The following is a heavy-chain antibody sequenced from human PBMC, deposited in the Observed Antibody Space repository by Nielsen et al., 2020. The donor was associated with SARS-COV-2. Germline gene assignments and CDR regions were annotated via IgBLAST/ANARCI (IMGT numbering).Heavy chain of an antibody. J-gene: IGHJ6*02. D-gene: IGHD2-2*01. V-gene: IGHV5-51*01. Sequence: GGSLRLSCKGSGYSFTSYWIGWVRQMPGKGLEWMGIIYPGDSDTRYSPSFQGHVTISADKSISTAYLQWSSLKASDTAMYYCARPGVSCSSTSCYEGNYYYYYGMDVWGQGTTVTVSS. CDR1: GYSFTSYW. CDR2: IYPGDSDT. CDR3: ARPGVSCSSTSCYEGNYYYYYGMDV.